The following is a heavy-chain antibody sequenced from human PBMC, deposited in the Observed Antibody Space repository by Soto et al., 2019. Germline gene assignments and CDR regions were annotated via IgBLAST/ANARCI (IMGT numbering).Heavy chain of an antibody. D-gene: IGHD3-16*02. Sequence: EVQILESGGGLVQPGGSLRLSCAASGFTFSNYAMTWDLQAPGRGLEWVSAVSANSDYAYYADSVKDRFTISRDNSKNTLYLQMDSLRAEYTAVYYCAKVPSQYIWGSYLRYYDYWGQGTMVSVSS. CDR3: AKVPSQYIWGSYLRYYDY. J-gene: IGHJ4*02. CDR2: VSANSDYA. CDR1: GFTFSNYA. V-gene: IGHV3-23*01.